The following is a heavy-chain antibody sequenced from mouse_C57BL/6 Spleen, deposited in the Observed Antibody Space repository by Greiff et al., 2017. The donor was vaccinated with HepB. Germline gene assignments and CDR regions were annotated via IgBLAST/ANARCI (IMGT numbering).Heavy chain of an antibody. CDR3: ARGRYYDGVSPYWYFDV. V-gene: IGHV1-55*01. D-gene: IGHD1-1*01. CDR2: IYPGSGST. J-gene: IGHJ1*03. CDR1: GYTFTSYW. Sequence: VQLQQPGAELVKPGASVKMSCKASGYTFTSYWITWVKQRPGQGLEWIGDIYPGSGSTNYNEKFKSKATLTVDTSSSTAYMQLSSRTSEDSAVYYCARGRYYDGVSPYWYFDVWGTGTTVTISS.